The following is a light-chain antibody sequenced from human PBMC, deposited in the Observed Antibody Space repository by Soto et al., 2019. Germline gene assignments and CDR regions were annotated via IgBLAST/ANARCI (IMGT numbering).Light chain of an antibody. V-gene: IGKV1-9*01. Sequence: IQLTQSPSSLSASVGDRVTITCRASQGISSYLAWYQQKPGKAPKLLIYAASTLQSGVPSRFSGSGSGTDFTLTINSLQPEDFATYYCQQINSYLITFRQGTRLEIK. CDR1: QGISSY. J-gene: IGKJ5*01. CDR3: QQINSYLIT. CDR2: AAS.